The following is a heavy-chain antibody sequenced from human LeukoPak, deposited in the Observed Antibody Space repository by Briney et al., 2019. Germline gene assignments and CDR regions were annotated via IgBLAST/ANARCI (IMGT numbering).Heavy chain of an antibody. V-gene: IGHV3-33*01. CDR2: IWYDGSNK. J-gene: IGHJ4*02. CDR1: GFTFSSYG. Sequence: PGGSLRLSCAASGFTFSSYGMHWVRQAPGKGLEWVAVIWYDGSNKYYADSVKGRFTISRDNSKNTLYLQMNSLRAEDTAVYYCAREAFDSQWLLPVDYWGQGTLVTVSS. CDR3: AREAFDSQWLLPVDY. D-gene: IGHD3-22*01.